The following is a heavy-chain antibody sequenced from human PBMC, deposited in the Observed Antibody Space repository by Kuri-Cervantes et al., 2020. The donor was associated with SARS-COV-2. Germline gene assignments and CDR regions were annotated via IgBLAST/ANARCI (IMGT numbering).Heavy chain of an antibody. J-gene: IGHJ6*03. CDR1: GFSFSKYD. CDR3: ARVSGYYDFWSASDYYYMDV. Sequence: GGSLRLSCAGSGFSFSKYDMNWVRQAPGKGLEWVSSITSSSSYIYYADSVKGRLTISRDNANNSLYLQMNSLRAEDTAVYYCARVSGYYDFWSASDYYYMDVWGKGTTVTVSS. V-gene: IGHV3-21*01. D-gene: IGHD3-3*01. CDR2: ITSSSSYI.